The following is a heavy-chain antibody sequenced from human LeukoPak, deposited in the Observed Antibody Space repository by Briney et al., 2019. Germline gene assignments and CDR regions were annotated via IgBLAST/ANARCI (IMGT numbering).Heavy chain of an antibody. Sequence: SETLSLTCTVSGGSISSYYWSWIRQPAGQGLEWIGHIYTSGSTNHNPSLKSRVTMSVDTSKNQFSLNLSSVTAADTAVYFCARDEGSSYPFDYWGQGTLVTVSS. J-gene: IGHJ4*02. CDR3: ARDEGSSYPFDY. V-gene: IGHV4-4*07. CDR2: IYTSGST. D-gene: IGHD2-2*01. CDR1: GGSISSYY.